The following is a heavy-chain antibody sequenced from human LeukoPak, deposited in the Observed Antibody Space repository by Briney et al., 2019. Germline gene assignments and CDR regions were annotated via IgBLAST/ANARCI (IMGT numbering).Heavy chain of an antibody. Sequence: GGSLRLSCAASGFTFSSYSMNWVRQAPGKGLEWVSSISSSSSYIYYADSVKGRFTISRDNAKNSLYLQMNSLRAEDTAVYYCAKSGLDGDYPYYYYYMDVWGKGTTVTVSS. CDR3: AKSGLDGDYPYYYYYMDV. D-gene: IGHD4-17*01. CDR2: ISSSSSYI. V-gene: IGHV3-21*01. J-gene: IGHJ6*03. CDR1: GFTFSSYS.